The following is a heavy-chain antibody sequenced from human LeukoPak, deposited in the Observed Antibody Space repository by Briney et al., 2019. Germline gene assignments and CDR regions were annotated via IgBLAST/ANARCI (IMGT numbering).Heavy chain of an antibody. Sequence: ASVKVSCKASGYTFTSYGISWVRQAPGQGLEWMGWISAYNGNTNYAQKLQGRVTMTTDTSTSTAYMELRSLRSDDTAVYFCAREISGGYYFDYWGQGTLVTVSS. CDR2: ISAYNGNT. V-gene: IGHV1-18*01. CDR3: AREISGGYYFDY. J-gene: IGHJ4*02. CDR1: GYTFTSYG. D-gene: IGHD5-12*01.